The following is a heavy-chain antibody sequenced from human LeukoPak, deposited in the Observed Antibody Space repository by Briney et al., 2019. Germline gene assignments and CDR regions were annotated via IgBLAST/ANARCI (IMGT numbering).Heavy chain of an antibody. J-gene: IGHJ4*02. V-gene: IGHV1-46*01. D-gene: IGHD3-22*01. CDR1: GDTFTSYY. Sequence: GASVKVSYKASGDTFTSYYMPWVRQAPGRGLEWMGIINPSGGSTSYAQKFQGRVTMTRDTSTSTVYMELSSLRSEDTAVYYCAREGPYYYDSSGYYVYWGQGTLVTVSS. CDR2: INPSGGST. CDR3: AREGPYYYDSSGYYVY.